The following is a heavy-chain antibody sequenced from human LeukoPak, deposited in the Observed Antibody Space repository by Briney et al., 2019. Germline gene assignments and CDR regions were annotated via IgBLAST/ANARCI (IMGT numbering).Heavy chain of an antibody. CDR2: ISPDGGGT. J-gene: IGHJ2*01. CDR3: AKNRLGGEAFSWYFDL. D-gene: IGHD1-26*01. Sequence: GGSLRLSCAASVFTFSSNGMTWVRQAPGKGLEWVSSISPDGGGTVYADSVKGRVTVSRDNSKNTLYLQMNGLRAEDTAVYSCAKNRLGGEAFSWYFDLWGRGTLVTVSS. V-gene: IGHV3-23*01. CDR1: VFTFSSNG.